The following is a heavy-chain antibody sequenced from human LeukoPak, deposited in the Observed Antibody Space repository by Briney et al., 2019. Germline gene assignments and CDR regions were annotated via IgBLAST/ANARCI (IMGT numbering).Heavy chain of an antibody. CDR3: ARRKGVVTMIVWPPYFDY. CDR1: GGSISSGGYS. D-gene: IGHD3-22*01. Sequence: SETLSLTCAVSGGSISSGGYSWSWIRQPPGKGPEWIGYIYYSGSTHYNPSLRCRVTISVDTSKNQFSLKLSSVTAADTAVYYCARRKGVVTMIVWPPYFDYWGQGTLVTVSS. V-gene: IGHV4-30-4*07. J-gene: IGHJ4*02. CDR2: IYYSGST.